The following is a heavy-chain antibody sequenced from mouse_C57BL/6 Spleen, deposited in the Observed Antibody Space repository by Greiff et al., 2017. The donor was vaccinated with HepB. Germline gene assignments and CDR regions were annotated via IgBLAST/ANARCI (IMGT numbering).Heavy chain of an antibody. D-gene: IGHD2-3*01. J-gene: IGHJ3*01. CDR3: AIDGYYAGFAY. Sequence: VKLMESGAELVRPGASVKLSCKASGYTFTDYYINWVKQRPGQGLEWIARIYPGSGNTYYNEKFKGKATLTAEKSSSTAYMQLSSLTSEDSAVYFCAIDGYYAGFAYWGQGTLVTVSA. CDR2: IYPGSGNT. CDR1: GYTFTDYY. V-gene: IGHV1-76*01.